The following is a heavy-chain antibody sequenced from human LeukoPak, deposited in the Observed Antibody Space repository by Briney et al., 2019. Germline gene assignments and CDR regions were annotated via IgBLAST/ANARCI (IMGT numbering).Heavy chain of an antibody. J-gene: IGHJ6*03. D-gene: IGHD2-2*01. CDR1: DNSFTNYG. V-gene: IGHV1-18*01. CDR2: ISPYNYNI. CDR3: ARGFCSSVDCHRYYYHYMDV. Sequence: ASVNVSCKASDNSFTNYGVSWVRQAPGQGLEWLGWISPYNYNIIYSPEVQGRVTLTLDTSARTAYMELRSLRSDDTAIYYCARGFCSSVDCHRYYYHYMDVWGKGTTVTVSS.